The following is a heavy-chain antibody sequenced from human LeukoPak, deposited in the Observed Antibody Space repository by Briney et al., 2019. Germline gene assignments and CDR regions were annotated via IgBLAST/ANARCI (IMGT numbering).Heavy chain of an antibody. CDR3: ARSGPRTVTTYYFDY. D-gene: IGHD4-11*01. CDR1: GGTFSSYA. J-gene: IGHJ4*02. Sequence: ASVKVSCKASGGTFSSYAISWVRHAPGQGLEWMGGIIPIFGTANYAQKFQGRVTITTDESTSTAYMELSSLRSEDTAVYYCARSGPRTVTTYYFDYWGQGTLVTVSS. V-gene: IGHV1-69*05. CDR2: IIPIFGTA.